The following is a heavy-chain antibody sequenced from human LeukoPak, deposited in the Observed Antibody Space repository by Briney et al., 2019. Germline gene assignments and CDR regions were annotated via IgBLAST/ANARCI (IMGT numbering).Heavy chain of an antibody. V-gene: IGHV4-61*02. CDR2: IYTSGST. Sequence: TSETLSLTCTVSGGSISSGSYYWSWIRQPAGKGLEWIGRIYTSGSTNYNPSLKSRVTISVDTSKNQFSLKLSSVTAADTAVYYCARAPFDYYDSSGSRLYFDYWGQGTLVTVSS. D-gene: IGHD3-22*01. J-gene: IGHJ4*02. CDR1: GGSISSGSYY. CDR3: ARAPFDYYDSSGSRLYFDY.